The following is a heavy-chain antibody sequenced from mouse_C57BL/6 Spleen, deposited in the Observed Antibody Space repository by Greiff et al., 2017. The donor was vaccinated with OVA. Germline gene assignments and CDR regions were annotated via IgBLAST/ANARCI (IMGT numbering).Heavy chain of an antibody. D-gene: IGHD2-13*01. CDR3: ARSGDGDPFFDY. V-gene: IGHV1-50*01. Sequence: QVQLQQPGAELVKPGASVKLSCKASGYTFTSYWMQWVKQRPGQGLEWIGEIDPSDSYTTYNQKFKGKATLTVDTSSSTAYMQLSSLTSEDSAVYDCARSGDGDPFFDYWGQGTTLTVSS. CDR2: IDPSDSYT. J-gene: IGHJ2*01. CDR1: GYTFTSYW.